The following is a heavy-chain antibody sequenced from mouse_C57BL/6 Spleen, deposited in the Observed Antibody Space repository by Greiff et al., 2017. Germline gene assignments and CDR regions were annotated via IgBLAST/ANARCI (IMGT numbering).Heavy chain of an antibody. CDR2: IDPSDSYT. J-gene: IGHJ2*01. Sequence: VQLQQPGAELVMPGASVKLSCKASGYTFTSYWMHWVKQRPGQGLEWIGEIDPSDSYTNYNQKFKGKSTLTVDKSSSTAYMQLSSLTSEDSAVYYCAREGRDSSGYFDYWGQGTTLTVSS. D-gene: IGHD3-2*02. CDR1: GYTFTSYW. CDR3: AREGRDSSGYFDY. V-gene: IGHV1-69*01.